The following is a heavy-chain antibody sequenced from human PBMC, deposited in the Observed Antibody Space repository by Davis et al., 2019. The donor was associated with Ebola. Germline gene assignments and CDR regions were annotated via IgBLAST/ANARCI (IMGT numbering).Heavy chain of an antibody. D-gene: IGHD3-22*01. CDR1: GFTFGDYA. J-gene: IGHJ4*02. Sequence: GGSLRLSCAASGFTFGDYAMHWVRQAPGKGLQWVSLLSWDGRSTAYADSVRDRFTISRDNSRNFLYLQMNGLTAEDTALYYCAAYDSTFRNYWGQGTLVTVSS. CDR2: LSWDGRST. V-gene: IGHV3-43D*03. CDR3: AAYDSTFRNY.